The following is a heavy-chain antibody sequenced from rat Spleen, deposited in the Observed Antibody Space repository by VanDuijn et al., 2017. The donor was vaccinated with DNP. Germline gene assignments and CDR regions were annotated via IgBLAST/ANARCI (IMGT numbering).Heavy chain of an antibody. CDR2: ISTGRCTT. CDR1: GFIFSNYY. J-gene: IGHJ4*01. CDR3: ARHMDTGPYYAMDV. Sequence: EVQLVESGGGLVQPGRSIKLSCVASGFIFSNYYMAWVRQAPAKGLEWVASISTGRCTTYYPDSMKGRLTISRDNSKSTLYLQVDSLRSEDTATYYCARHMDTGPYYAMDVWGQGISVTVSS. D-gene: IGHD4-1*01. V-gene: IGHV5-25*01.